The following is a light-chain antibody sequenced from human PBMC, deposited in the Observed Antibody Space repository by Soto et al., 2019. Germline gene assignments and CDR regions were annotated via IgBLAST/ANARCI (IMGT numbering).Light chain of an antibody. CDR3: QQYNNWPPFT. CDR1: QSVSSN. J-gene: IGKJ3*01. Sequence: EIVMTQSPATLSVSPGERATLSCRASQSVSSNLAWYQQKPGQAPRLLIYGASTRATGIPARFSVSGSVTEFTLTISSLLSEDFAVYYCQQYNNWPPFTFGPGTKVDIK. V-gene: IGKV3-15*01. CDR2: GAS.